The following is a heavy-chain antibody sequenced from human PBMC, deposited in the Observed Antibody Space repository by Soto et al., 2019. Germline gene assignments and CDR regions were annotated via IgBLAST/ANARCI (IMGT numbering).Heavy chain of an antibody. D-gene: IGHD1-26*01. J-gene: IGHJ4*02. CDR3: ARAESYYFVDY. CDR2: ISYDGSNK. V-gene: IGHV3-30-3*01. Sequence: QVQLVESGGGVVQPGRSLRLSCAASGFTLSSYAMHWVRQAPGRGLEWVAVISYDGSNKYYADSVKGRFTISRDNSKNTLYRQMNSLRAEDTAVYYCARAESYYFVDYWGQGTLVTVSS. CDR1: GFTLSSYA.